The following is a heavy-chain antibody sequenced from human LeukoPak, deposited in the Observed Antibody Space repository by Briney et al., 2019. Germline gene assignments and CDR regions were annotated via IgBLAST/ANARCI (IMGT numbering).Heavy chain of an antibody. CDR3: AKAWLDYGDYWDWFDP. J-gene: IGHJ5*02. CDR1: GFSFSDFG. V-gene: IGHV3-30*18. D-gene: IGHD4-17*01. CDR2: ISYDGSNK. Sequence: GGSLRLSCVASGFSFSDFGMHWVRQAPGKGLEWVAVISYDGSNKYYADSVKGRFTISRDNSKNTLYLQMNSLRAEDTAVYYCAKAWLDYGDYWDWFDPWGQGTLVTVSS.